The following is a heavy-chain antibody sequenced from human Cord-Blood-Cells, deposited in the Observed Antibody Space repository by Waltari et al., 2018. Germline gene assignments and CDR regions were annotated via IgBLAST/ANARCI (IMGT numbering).Heavy chain of an antibody. CDR2: TYYMSKWYN. Sequence: QVQLQQSGPGLVKPSQTLSLTCAISGDSSSSNSAAWNWITQSPSRGLEGLGRTYYMSKWYNDYAVSVKSRITINPDTSKNQFSLQLNSVTPEDTAVYYCARDDLSGYSSSWYAFDIWGQGTMVTVSS. V-gene: IGHV6-1*01. D-gene: IGHD6-13*01. CDR3: ARDDLSGYSSSWYAFDI. CDR1: GDSSSSNSAA. J-gene: IGHJ3*02.